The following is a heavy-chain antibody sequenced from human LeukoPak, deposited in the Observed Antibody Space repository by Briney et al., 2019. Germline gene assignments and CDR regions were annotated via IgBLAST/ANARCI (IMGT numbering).Heavy chain of an antibody. J-gene: IGHJ4*02. CDR3: ARSDTTLVGYFDY. CDR1: GFTVSRNY. CDR2: LYSGGAT. V-gene: IGHV3-66*01. D-gene: IGHD5-18*01. Sequence: GGSLRLSCAASGFTVSRNYMSWVRQAPGKGLEWVSVLYSGGATYYVDSVRGRFTISRDDSKNTLYLQMNSLRAEDTAVYYCARSDTTLVGYFDYWGQGTLVTVCS.